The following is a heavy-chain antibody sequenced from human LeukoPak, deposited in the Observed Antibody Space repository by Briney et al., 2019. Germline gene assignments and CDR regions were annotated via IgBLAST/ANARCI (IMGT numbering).Heavy chain of an antibody. CDR2: IRGNGET. J-gene: IGHJ4*02. CDR1: GLSFSSFA. CDR3: AKDKRGYSYGFFFDY. Sequence: GGSLRLSCAASGLSFSSFAMSWVRQGPARGLEWVSSIRGNGETFYADSVKGRFTLSSDSSRNTVYFQLNNLRVEDTAIYYCAKDKRGYSYGFFFDYWGQGTLVTVSS. V-gene: IGHV3-23*01. D-gene: IGHD5-18*01.